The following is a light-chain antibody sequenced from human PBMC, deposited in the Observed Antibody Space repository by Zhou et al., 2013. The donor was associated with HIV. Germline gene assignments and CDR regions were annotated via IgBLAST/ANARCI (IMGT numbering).Light chain of an antibody. CDR1: QTVSSRY. Sequence: EIVLTQSPGILSLSPGDRATLSCGASQTVSSRYLNWYQQKPGQAPRLLIYGASNRATGIPDRFSGGGSGTDFTLTISRLEPEDFAVYYCQQYGGSPPGTFGQGTKVEIK. CDR3: QQYGGSPPGT. CDR2: GAS. V-gene: IGKV3-20*01. J-gene: IGKJ1*01.